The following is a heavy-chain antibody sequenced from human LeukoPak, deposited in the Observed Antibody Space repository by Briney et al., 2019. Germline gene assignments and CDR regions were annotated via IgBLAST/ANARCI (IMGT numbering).Heavy chain of an antibody. Sequence: TGGSRRLSCAASGFTFSDSDMTWTRQAPGKGLEWVSFISNSGGAQYYADSVKGRFTISRDNAKSSLYLEMNSLRAEDTAMYYCARGRWGLDYWGQGTLVTVSS. D-gene: IGHD7-27*01. CDR1: GFTFSDSD. J-gene: IGHJ4*02. V-gene: IGHV3-11*04. CDR3: ARGRWGLDY. CDR2: ISNSGGAQ.